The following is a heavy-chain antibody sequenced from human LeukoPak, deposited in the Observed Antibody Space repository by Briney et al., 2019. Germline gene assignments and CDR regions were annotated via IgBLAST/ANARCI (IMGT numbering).Heavy chain of an antibody. D-gene: IGHD5-18*01. Sequence: SETLSLTCTVSGVSISSYYWSWIRQPPRKGLEWIWYIYYSGSTNYNPSLKSRVTISVNTSKNQFSLKLSSVTAADMAVYYCARRNRDTGSGYYYYGMDVWGQGTTVTVSS. V-gene: IGHV4-59*01. J-gene: IGHJ6*02. CDR2: IYYSGST. CDR1: GVSISSYY. CDR3: ARRNRDTGSGYYYYGMDV.